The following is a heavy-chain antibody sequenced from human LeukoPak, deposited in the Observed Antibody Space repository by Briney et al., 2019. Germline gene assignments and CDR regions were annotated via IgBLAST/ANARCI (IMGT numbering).Heavy chain of an antibody. Sequence: SVKVSCKASGGTLSSYAISWVRQAPGQGLEWMGRIIPIFGTANYAQKFQGRVTITTDESTSTAYMELSSLRSEDTAVYYCAKETQLLFFWFDPWGQGTLVTVSS. J-gene: IGHJ5*02. CDR3: AKETQLLFFWFDP. CDR2: IIPIFGTA. CDR1: GGTLSSYA. V-gene: IGHV1-69*05. D-gene: IGHD2-2*01.